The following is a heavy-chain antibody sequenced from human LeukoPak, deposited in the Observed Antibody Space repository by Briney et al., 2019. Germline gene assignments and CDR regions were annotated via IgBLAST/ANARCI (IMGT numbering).Heavy chain of an antibody. CDR3: AREGQDGRVYFGLDV. CDR1: GGSISSGGYS. V-gene: IGHV4-30-2*01. J-gene: IGHJ6*02. Sequence: KASQTLSLTCAVSGGSISSGGYSWSWIRQPPGKGLEWIGYIYHSGSTYYNPSLKSRVTISVDRSKNQFSLKLSSVTAADTAVYYCAREGQDGRVYFGLDVWGQGTTVTVSS. CDR2: IYHSGST. D-gene: IGHD1-26*01.